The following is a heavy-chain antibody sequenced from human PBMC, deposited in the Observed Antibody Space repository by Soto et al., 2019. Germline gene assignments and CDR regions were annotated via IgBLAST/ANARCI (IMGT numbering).Heavy chain of an antibody. CDR1: GYTFTEYD. Sequence: AAVKVSCKTSGYTFTEYDINWVRQAPGQGLEYMGWVSPENRNAGYAPQFRGRVSMTADTSINTVYLELTTLTYEDTAVYYCEVTTGYWGQGTMVTVSS. CDR3: EVTTGY. CDR2: VSPENRNA. D-gene: IGHD4-17*01. J-gene: IGHJ4*02. V-gene: IGHV1-8*01.